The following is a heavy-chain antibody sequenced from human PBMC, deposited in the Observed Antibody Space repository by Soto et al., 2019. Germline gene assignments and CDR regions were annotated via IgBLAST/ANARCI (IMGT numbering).Heavy chain of an antibody. Sequence: ASVKVSCKASGYTFTSYAMHWVRQAPGQRLEWMGIINAGGGNTSYAQKFQGRVTMTRDTSTSTVYMELSSLGSEDTAVYYCARGQWSAVVVIPFDYWGQGTLVTVSS. J-gene: IGHJ4*02. CDR3: ARGQWSAVVVIPFDY. V-gene: IGHV1-46*01. CDR2: INAGGGNT. D-gene: IGHD3-22*01. CDR1: GYTFTSYA.